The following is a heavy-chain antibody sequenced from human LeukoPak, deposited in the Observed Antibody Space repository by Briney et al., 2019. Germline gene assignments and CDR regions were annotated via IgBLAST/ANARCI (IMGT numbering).Heavy chain of an antibody. CDR3: AGGHGSGSYYDTPYYYYYYMDV. CDR2: INPNSGGT. D-gene: IGHD3-10*01. Sequence: GASVKVSCKASGYTFTGYYMHWVRQAPGQGLEWMGWINPNSGGTNYAQKFQGRVTMTRDTSISTAYMELSRLRSDDTAVYYCAGGHGSGSYYDTPYYYYYYMDVWGKGTTVTISS. V-gene: IGHV1-2*02. J-gene: IGHJ6*03. CDR1: GYTFTGYY.